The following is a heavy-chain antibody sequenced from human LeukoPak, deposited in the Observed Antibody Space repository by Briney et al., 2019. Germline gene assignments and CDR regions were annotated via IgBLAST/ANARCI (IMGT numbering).Heavy chain of an antibody. J-gene: IGHJ4*02. CDR3: AKEGDYALFDY. D-gene: IGHD4-17*01. V-gene: IGHV4-34*01. CDR1: GGPFSGYY. CDR2: INHSGST. Sequence: SETLSLTCAVYGGPFSGYYWSWIRQPPGKGLEWIGEINHSGSTNYNPSLKSRVTISVDTSKNQFSLKLSSVTAADTAVYYCAKEGDYALFDYWGQGTLVTVSS.